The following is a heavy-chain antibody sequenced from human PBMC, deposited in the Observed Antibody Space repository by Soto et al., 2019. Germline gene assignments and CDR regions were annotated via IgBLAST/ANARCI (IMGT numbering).Heavy chain of an antibody. Sequence: PSDTLSLTCTVSGGSISSYYWSWIRQPPGMGLEWIGYVYYTGTTSYNPSLKSRVTISIDGSKNQISLKLSSVTAGDTAFYYCARLGGYYHSLDTWGQGTLVTVSS. CDR2: VYYTGTT. J-gene: IGHJ5*02. CDR3: ARLGGYYHSLDT. V-gene: IGHV4-59*08. D-gene: IGHD3-22*01. CDR1: GGSISSYY.